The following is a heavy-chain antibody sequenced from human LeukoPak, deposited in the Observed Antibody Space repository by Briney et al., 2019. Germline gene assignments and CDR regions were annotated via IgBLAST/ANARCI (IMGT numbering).Heavy chain of an antibody. J-gene: IGHJ4*02. CDR1: GYTFTSYD. Sequence: ASVKVSCKASGYTFTSYDINWVRQATGQGLEWMGWMNPNSGNTGYAQKFQGRVTMTRNTSISTAYMELSSLRSEDTAVYYCARDSSSWTRGDYWGQGTLVTVSS. CDR3: ARDSSSWTRGDY. D-gene: IGHD6-13*01. CDR2: MNPNSGNT. V-gene: IGHV1-8*01.